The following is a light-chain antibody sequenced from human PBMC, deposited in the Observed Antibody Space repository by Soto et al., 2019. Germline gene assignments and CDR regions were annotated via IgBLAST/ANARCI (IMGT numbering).Light chain of an antibody. J-gene: IGLJ1*01. CDR3: CSYAGSSTYV. Sequence: QSALTQPASVSGSPGQAITISCTGTSSDVGSYSLVSWYQQYPGKAPKLMIYEGSKRPSGVSNRFSGSNSCNTACLTISGLQAEDEADSYCCSYAGSSTYVFGAGTQGTVL. V-gene: IGLV2-23*01. CDR1: SSDVGSYSL. CDR2: EGS.